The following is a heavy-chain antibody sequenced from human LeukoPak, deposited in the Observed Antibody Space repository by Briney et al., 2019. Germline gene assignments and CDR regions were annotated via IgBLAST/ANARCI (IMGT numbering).Heavy chain of an antibody. CDR3: AKDSSGYYDAFDI. J-gene: IGHJ3*02. CDR1: GFTFSSYA. CDR2: LRGNGDT. D-gene: IGHD3-22*01. V-gene: IGHV3-23*01. Sequence: GGSLTLSCAASGFTFSSYAMSWVREAPARGLEWVSSLRGNGDTFYADSVKGRFTLSRDESRNTVYLQLNSLRAEDTAVYYCAKDSSGYYDAFDIWGQGTMVTVSS.